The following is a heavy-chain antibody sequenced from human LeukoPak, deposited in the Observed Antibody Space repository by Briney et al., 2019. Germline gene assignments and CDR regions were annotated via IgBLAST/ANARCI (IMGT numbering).Heavy chain of an antibody. CDR2: ISAYNGNT. Sequence: GASVKVSCKASGYTFTSYGISWVRQAPGQGLEWMGWISAYNGNTNYAQKLQGRVTMTTDTSTSTAYMELRSLRSDDTAVYYCARDRFDCSSTSCYPYLGYWGQGTLVTVSS. CDR1: GYTFTSYG. D-gene: IGHD2-2*01. J-gene: IGHJ4*02. V-gene: IGHV1-18*01. CDR3: ARDRFDCSSTSCYPYLGY.